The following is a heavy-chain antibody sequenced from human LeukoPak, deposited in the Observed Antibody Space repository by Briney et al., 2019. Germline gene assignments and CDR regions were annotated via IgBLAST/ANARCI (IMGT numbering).Heavy chain of an antibody. CDR2: ISSLSGTI. D-gene: IGHD6-13*01. Sequence: GGSLRLSCAASGFTFSSYSMNWVRQAPGEGLEWVSYISSLSGTIYYADSVKGRFTISRDNAKNSVYLQMTSLRAEDTALYYCAKDATAVPGTVYMDVWGKGTTVTISS. V-gene: IGHV3-48*04. J-gene: IGHJ6*03. CDR3: AKDATAVPGTVYMDV. CDR1: GFTFSSYS.